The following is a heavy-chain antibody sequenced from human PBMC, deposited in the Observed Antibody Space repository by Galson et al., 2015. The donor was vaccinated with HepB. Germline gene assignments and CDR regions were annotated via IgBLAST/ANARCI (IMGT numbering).Heavy chain of an antibody. Sequence: QSGAEVKKPGESLRISCKGSGYSFTSYWISWVRQMPGKGLEWMGRIDPSDSYTNYSPSFQGHVTISADKSISTAYLQWSSLKASDTAMYYCAREARYFDWLLPSGYYYYGMDVWGQGTTVTVSS. V-gene: IGHV5-10-1*01. D-gene: IGHD3-9*01. J-gene: IGHJ6*02. CDR1: GYSFTSYW. CDR2: IDPSDSYT. CDR3: AREARYFDWLLPSGYYYYGMDV.